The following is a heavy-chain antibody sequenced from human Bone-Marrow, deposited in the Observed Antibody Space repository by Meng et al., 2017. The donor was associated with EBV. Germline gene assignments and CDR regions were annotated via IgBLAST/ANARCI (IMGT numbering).Heavy chain of an antibody. D-gene: IGHD3-10*01. CDR1: GGSISSDNW. J-gene: IGHJ5*02. V-gene: IGHV4-4*02. Sequence: LQESAPGLVKSSGTRALTCGFAGGSISSDNWWTWVRQPPGKGLEWVGEIHHGGSTNYNPSLKSRVTISLDKSKNQFSLRLTSVTAADTAVYYCSIIIYGSGLNSWFDPWGQGTLVTVSS. CDR3: SIIIYGSGLNSWFDP. CDR2: IHHGGST.